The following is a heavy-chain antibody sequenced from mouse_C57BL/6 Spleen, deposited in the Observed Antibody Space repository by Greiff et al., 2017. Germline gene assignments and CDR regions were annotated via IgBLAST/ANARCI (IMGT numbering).Heavy chain of an antibody. Sequence: QVQLKESGAELVRPGTSVKVSCKASGYAFTNYLLEWVKQRPGQGLEWIGVINPGSGGTNYNEKFKGKATLTADKSSSTAYMLHSGLTSEDSAVYFCARYGGYWGQGTTLTVSS. J-gene: IGHJ2*01. CDR3: ARYGGY. CDR2: INPGSGGT. V-gene: IGHV1-54*01. CDR1: GYAFTNYL. D-gene: IGHD1-1*02.